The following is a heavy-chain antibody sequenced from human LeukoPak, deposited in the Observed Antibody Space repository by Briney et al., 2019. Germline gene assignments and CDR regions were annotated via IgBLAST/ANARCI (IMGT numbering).Heavy chain of an antibody. CDR2: ISGSGGST. V-gene: IGHV3-23*01. CDR3: AKAYYDSSGYYVLSHFDY. J-gene: IGHJ4*02. CDR1: GFTFSSYA. D-gene: IGHD3-22*01. Sequence: PGGSLRLSCAASGFTFSSYAMSWVRQAPGKGLEWVSAISGSGGSTYYADSVKGRFTISRDNSKNTLYLQMNSLRAEDTAVYYCAKAYYDSSGYYVLSHFDYWGREPWSPSPQ.